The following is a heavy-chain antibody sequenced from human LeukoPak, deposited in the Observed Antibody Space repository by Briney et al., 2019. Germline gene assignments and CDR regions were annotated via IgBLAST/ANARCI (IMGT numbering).Heavy chain of an antibody. CDR2: ISSSSSYI. Sequence: GGSLRLSCAVSGFSFSSYSMNWVRPAPGKGVEWVSSISSSSSYIYYADSVKGRFTISRDNAKNSLYLQMNILRAEDTAVDYCASHYYDSSGHLFDYWGQGTLVTVSS. V-gene: IGHV3-21*01. J-gene: IGHJ4*02. D-gene: IGHD3-22*01. CDR1: GFSFSSYS. CDR3: ASHYYDSSGHLFDY.